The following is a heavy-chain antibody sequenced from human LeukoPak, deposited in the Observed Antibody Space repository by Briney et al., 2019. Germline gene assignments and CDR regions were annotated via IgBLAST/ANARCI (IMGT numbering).Heavy chain of an antibody. CDR1: GDSINSGSYY. CDR2: IYSSGSA. D-gene: IGHD4-17*01. V-gene: IGHV4-61*02. J-gene: IGHJ4*02. Sequence: PSQTLSLTCTVSGDSINSGSYYWSWIRQPAWKGLEWVGRIYSSGSANYNPSLKSRVTISVDTSKNQFSLRLSSVTAADTAVYYCARAIDSGDSYFDHWGQGTLVTISS. CDR3: ARAIDSGDSYFDH.